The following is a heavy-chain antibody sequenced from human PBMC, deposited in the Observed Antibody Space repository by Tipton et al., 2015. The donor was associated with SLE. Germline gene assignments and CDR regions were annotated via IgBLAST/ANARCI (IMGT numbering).Heavy chain of an antibody. CDR3: ARGVYCSGGSCYSRNSFDP. CDR2: VVPFFGTA. Sequence: QLVQSGAEVKKPGSSVKVSCKASGGTVSTYAINWVRQAPGQGLEWMGRVVPFFGTANFAQKFQDRVTITADESTSTAYMELSSLRSDDTAVYYCARGVYCSGGSCYSRNSFDPWGQGTLVTVSS. CDR1: GGTVSTYA. D-gene: IGHD2-15*01. J-gene: IGHJ5*02. V-gene: IGHV1-69*18.